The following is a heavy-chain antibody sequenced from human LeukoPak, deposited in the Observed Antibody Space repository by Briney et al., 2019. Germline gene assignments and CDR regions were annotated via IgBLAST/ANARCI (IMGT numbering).Heavy chain of an antibody. V-gene: IGHV3-48*03. D-gene: IGHD1/OR15-1a*01. Sequence: GGSLRLSCAASGFTFSSYGMNWVRQAPGKGLEWVSYISSSGSTIYYADSVKGRFTISRDNAKNSLYLQMNSLRAEDTAVYYCARMFDWNTGLDYWGQGTLVTVSS. CDR2: ISSSGSTI. CDR3: ARMFDWNTGLDY. J-gene: IGHJ4*02. CDR1: GFTFSSYG.